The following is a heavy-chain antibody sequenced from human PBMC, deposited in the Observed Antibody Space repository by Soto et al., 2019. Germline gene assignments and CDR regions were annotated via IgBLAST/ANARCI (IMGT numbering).Heavy chain of an antibody. D-gene: IGHD2-2*01. CDR3: ARVIPGAEAWFDT. V-gene: IGHV1-18*01. J-gene: IGHJ5*02. CDR1: GNTFTNFG. CDR2: ISAYTDDP. Sequence: ASVKVSCKASGNTFTNFGVTWVRQAPGQGLEWMGWISAYTDDPNYARKFQGRVTMTIDTSTSTAYLDLRSLTSDDTAVYYCARVIPGAEAWFDTWGQGTLVTVSS.